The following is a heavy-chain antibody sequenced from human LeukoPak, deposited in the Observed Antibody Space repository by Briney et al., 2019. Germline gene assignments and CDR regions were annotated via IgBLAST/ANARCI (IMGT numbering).Heavy chain of an antibody. J-gene: IGHJ3*02. Sequence: PSETLSLTCTVSGGSISSYYWSWIRQPAGKGLEWIGRIYTSGSTNYNPSLKSRVTMSVDTSKNHFSLKLSSVTAADTAVYYCARDIEYYDFWSGYQKIGLRAFDIWGQGTMVTVSS. CDR2: IYTSGST. V-gene: IGHV4-4*07. CDR1: GGSISSYY. CDR3: ARDIEYYDFWSGYQKIGLRAFDI. D-gene: IGHD3-3*01.